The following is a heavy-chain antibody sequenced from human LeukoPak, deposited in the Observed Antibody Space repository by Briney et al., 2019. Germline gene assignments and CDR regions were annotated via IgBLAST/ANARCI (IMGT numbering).Heavy chain of an antibody. Sequence: ASVKVSCKASGYTFTGYYMHWVRQAPGQGLEWMGWINPNSGGTNYAQKFQGRVTMTRDTSISTAYMELSRLRSDDTAVYYCARGPNYYDSSGYHPFDYWGQGTLVTVSS. CDR1: GYTFTGYY. CDR3: ARGPNYYDSSGYHPFDY. J-gene: IGHJ4*02. D-gene: IGHD3-22*01. V-gene: IGHV1-2*02. CDR2: INPNSGGT.